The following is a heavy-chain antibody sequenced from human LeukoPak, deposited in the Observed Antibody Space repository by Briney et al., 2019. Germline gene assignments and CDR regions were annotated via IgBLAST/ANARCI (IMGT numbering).Heavy chain of an antibody. CDR3: ATIPD. CDR2: IRYDGSNK. J-gene: IGHJ4*02. CDR1: GFTFSSYG. V-gene: IGHV3-30*02. Sequence: PGGSLRLSCAASGFTFSSYGMHWVRQAPGKGLEWVAFIRYDGSNKYYADSVKGRFTISRDNYLQMNSLRAEDTAVYYCATIPDWGQGTLVTVSS.